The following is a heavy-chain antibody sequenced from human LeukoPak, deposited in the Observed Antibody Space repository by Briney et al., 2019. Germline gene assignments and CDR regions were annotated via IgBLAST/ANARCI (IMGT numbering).Heavy chain of an antibody. CDR1: GGSFSGYY. J-gene: IGHJ4*02. CDR2: INHSGST. V-gene: IGHV4-34*01. D-gene: IGHD2-2*01. Sequence: SETLSLTCAVYGGSFSGYYWSWIRQPPGKGLEWIGEINHSGSTNYNPSLKSRVTISVDTSKNQFSLKLSSVTAAETAVYYCARSRVYCSSNSCYQENFDYWGQGTLVTVSS. CDR3: ARSRVYCSSNSCYQENFDY.